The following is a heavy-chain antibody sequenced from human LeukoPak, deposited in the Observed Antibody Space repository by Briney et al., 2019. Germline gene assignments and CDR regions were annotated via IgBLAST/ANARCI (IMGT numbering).Heavy chain of an antibody. CDR2: ISGGGTST. V-gene: IGHV3-23*01. CDR1: GFSFSSYA. Sequence: GGSLRLSCAASGFSFSSYAMSWVRQAPGKGLEWVSTISGGGTSTYYADSVKGRFTISRDNSKNTLYLQMNSLRAEDAAIYYCAKGYGCSSTSCLNVPIGYWGQGSLVTVSS. CDR3: AKGYGCSSTSCLNVPIGY. J-gene: IGHJ4*02. D-gene: IGHD2-2*01.